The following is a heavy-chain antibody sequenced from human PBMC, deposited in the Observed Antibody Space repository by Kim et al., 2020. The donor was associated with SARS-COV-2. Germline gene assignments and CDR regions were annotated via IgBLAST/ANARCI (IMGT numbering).Heavy chain of an antibody. J-gene: IGHJ6*02. CDR3: ARVSDIVVVPAAYYYYYGMDV. CDR1: GGTFSSYA. D-gene: IGHD2-2*01. V-gene: IGHV1-69*06. CDR2: IIHIFGTA. Sequence: SVKVSCKASGGTFSSYAISWVRQAPGQGLEWMGGIIHIFGTANYAQKFQGRVTITADKSTSTAYMELSSLRSEDTAVYYCARVSDIVVVPAAYYYYYGMDVWGQGTTVTVSS.